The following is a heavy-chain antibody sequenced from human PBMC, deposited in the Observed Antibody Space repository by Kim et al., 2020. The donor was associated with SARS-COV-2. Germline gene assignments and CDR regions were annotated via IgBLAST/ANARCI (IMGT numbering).Heavy chain of an antibody. CDR3: ARDRPGVGIAAAGSVPDY. CDR2: IIPILGIA. CDR1: GGTFSSYA. Sequence: SVKVSCKASGGTFSSYAISWVRQAPGQGLEWMGRIIPILGIANYAQKFQGRVTITADKSTSTAYMELSSLRSADTAVYYCARDRPGVGIAAAGSVPDYWGQGTLVTVSS. D-gene: IGHD6-13*01. J-gene: IGHJ4*02. V-gene: IGHV1-69*04.